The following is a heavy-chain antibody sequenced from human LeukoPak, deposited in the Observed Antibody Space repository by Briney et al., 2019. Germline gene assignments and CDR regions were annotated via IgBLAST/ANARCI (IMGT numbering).Heavy chain of an antibody. CDR1: GFTFSIYA. Sequence: SGGSLRLSCAASGFTFSIYAMSWVRQAPGKGLEWVSTISSSGGSTYYADSVKGRFTISRDNSKNTLYLQMNSLRAEDTAVYYCAKVGKRWLQPSSLDYWGQGTLVTVPS. CDR3: AKVGKRWLQPSSLDY. J-gene: IGHJ4*02. CDR2: ISSSGGST. D-gene: IGHD5-24*01. V-gene: IGHV3-23*01.